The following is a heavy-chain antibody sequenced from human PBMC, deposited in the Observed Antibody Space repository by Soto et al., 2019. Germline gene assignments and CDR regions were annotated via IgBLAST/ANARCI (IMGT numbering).Heavy chain of an antibody. D-gene: IGHD6-19*01. CDR1: GGSINSYY. CDR2: IYYTGST. CDR3: ARVWSSGWYNY. V-gene: IGHV4-59*12. Sequence: TSETLSLTCTVSGGSINSYYWGWIRQSPGKGLEWIGQIYYTGSTNYNPSLKSRVTISVDMSKNQFSLELSSVTAADTAVYYCARVWSSGWYNYWGQGTLVTVSS. J-gene: IGHJ4*02.